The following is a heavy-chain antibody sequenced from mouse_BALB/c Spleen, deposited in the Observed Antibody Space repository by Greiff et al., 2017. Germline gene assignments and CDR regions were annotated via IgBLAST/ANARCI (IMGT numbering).Heavy chain of an antibody. V-gene: IGHV1S81*02. CDR1: GYTFTSYW. J-gene: IGHJ3*01. CDR2: INPSNGRT. D-gene: IGHD2-3*01. Sequence: VQLQQPGAELVKPGASVKLSCKASGYTFTSYWMHWVKQRPGQGLEWIGEINPSNGRTNYNEKFKSKATLTVDKSSSTAYMQLSSLTSEDSAVYYCTYEGFAYWGQGTLVTVSA. CDR3: TYEGFAY.